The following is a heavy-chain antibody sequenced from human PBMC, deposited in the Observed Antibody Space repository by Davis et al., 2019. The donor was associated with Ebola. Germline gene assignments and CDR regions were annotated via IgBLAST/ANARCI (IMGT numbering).Heavy chain of an antibody. CDR1: GGSISSYY. J-gene: IGHJ4*02. V-gene: IGHV4-34*01. CDR3: ARGLRFRGWPFDY. Sequence: SETLSLTCTVSGGSISSYYWSWIRQPPGKGLEWIGEINHSGSTNYNPSLKSRVTISVDTSKNQFSLKLSSVTAADTAVYYCARGLRFRGWPFDYWGQGTLVTVSS. D-gene: IGHD6-19*01. CDR2: INHSGST.